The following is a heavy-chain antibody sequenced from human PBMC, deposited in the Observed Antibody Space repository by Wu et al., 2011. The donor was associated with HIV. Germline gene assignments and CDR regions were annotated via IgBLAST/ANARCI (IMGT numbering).Heavy chain of an antibody. CDR1: GYMFTGFY. V-gene: IGHV1-2*02. CDR3: ARDPGIAATGMFG. Sequence: SVKVSCKASGYMFTGFYIHWVRQAPGQGLEWTGWINPNSGGTNYAQKFQGRATMTRDTSINTAYMDLSSLRSDDSAVYYCARDPGIAATGMFGWGQGTLVTVSS. J-gene: IGHJ4*02. D-gene: IGHD6-13*01. CDR2: INPNSGGT.